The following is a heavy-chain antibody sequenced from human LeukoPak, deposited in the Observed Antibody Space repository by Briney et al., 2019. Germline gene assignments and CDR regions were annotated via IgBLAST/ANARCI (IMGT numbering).Heavy chain of an antibody. J-gene: IGHJ6*03. Sequence: GGSLRLSCAASGFTFNNYNMNWVRQAPGKGLEWVSSISSISSGYIYYADSVKGRFTISRDNARNSLYLQMNSLRAEDTAVYYCAREHSGYDFPGRDYYHMDVWGKGTTVTVSS. CDR3: AREHSGYDFPGRDYYHMDV. CDR1: GFTFNNYN. CDR2: ISSISSGYI. V-gene: IGHV3-21*01. D-gene: IGHD5-12*01.